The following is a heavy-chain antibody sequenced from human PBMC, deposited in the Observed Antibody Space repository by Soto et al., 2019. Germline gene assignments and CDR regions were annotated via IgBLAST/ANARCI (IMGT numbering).Heavy chain of an antibody. D-gene: IGHD3-3*01. V-gene: IGHV3-23*01. Sequence: PGGSLRLSCAPSGFTDSSNYMNWVRQTPEKRLEWASAISGSAGTTYYADSVKYRITTSRDNSKNTLYQPINSPRANDKHEYYSANYFSRRLGRFCYCGPGTLVTVSS. J-gene: IGHJ4*02. CDR3: ANYFSRRLGRFCY. CDR1: GFTDSSNY. CDR2: ISGSAGTT.